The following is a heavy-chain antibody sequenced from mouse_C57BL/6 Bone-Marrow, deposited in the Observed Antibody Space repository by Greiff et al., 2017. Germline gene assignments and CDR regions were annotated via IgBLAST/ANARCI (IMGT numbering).Heavy chain of an antibody. J-gene: IGHJ2*01. V-gene: IGHV14-2*01. CDR1: GFNIKDHY. CDR3: AGALFDY. Sequence: EVQLKESGAELVKPGDSVKLSCTASGFNIKDHYMPWVKQRSEQGLEWIGRIDTEDGETKYAPKFQGKALILAESSSNTAYLQLSSLTSEDTAVYYCAGALFDYWGQVTTLSGSS. D-gene: IGHD6-1*01. CDR2: IDTEDGET.